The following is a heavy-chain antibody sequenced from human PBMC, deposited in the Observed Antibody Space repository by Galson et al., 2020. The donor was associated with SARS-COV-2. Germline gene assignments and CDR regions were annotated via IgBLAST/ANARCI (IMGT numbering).Heavy chain of an antibody. V-gene: IGHV4-39*01. CDR1: AGSISTSSDY. CDR2: ISYSGSP. J-gene: IGHJ6*04. Sequence: SETLSLTCTVSAGSISTSSDYWGWIRQPPGKGLEWIATISYSGSPYYDPSLKGRVMISVDKSKNQFSLKISSVTAADTAVYYCARRKYYNYGMDVWGKGTTVTISS. CDR3: ARRKYYNYGMDV.